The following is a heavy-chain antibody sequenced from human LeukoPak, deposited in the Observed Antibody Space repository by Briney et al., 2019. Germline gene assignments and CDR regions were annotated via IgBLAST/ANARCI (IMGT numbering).Heavy chain of an antibody. D-gene: IGHD1-26*01. CDR2: IYHSGST. J-gene: IGHJ3*02. CDR1: GYSISSGYY. CDR3: ARDLLSYPDAFDI. V-gene: IGHV4-38-2*02. Sequence: PSETLSLTCAVSGYSISSGYYWGWIRQPPGKGLEWIGSIYHSGSTYYNPSLKSRVTISVDTSKNQFSLKLSSVTAADTAVHYCARDLLSYPDAFDIWGQGTMVTVSS.